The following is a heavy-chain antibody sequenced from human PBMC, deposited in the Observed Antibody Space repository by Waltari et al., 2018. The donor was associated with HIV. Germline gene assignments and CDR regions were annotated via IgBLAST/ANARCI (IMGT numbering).Heavy chain of an antibody. D-gene: IGHD2-2*01. J-gene: IGHJ5*02. CDR1: GFTFTVIG. CDR2: ISAYNGNT. V-gene: IGHV1-18*04. Sequence: AHRAQAGADVKKPGASVQVSCKAAGFTFTVIGISRVRQAPGQGLEWLGWISAYNGNTNYAQKLQGRVTMTTDTSTSTAYMELRSLRSDDTAVYYCARVGCSSASCYSGWFDPWGQGTLVTVSS. CDR3: ARVGCSSASCYSGWFDP.